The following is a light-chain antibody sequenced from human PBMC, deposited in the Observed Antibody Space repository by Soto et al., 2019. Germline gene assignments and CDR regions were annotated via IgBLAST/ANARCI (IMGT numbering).Light chain of an antibody. CDR1: SSDIGGYNY. J-gene: IGLJ3*02. CDR2: EIN. Sequence: QSALTQPASVSGSPGQSITISCTGTSSDIGGYNYVSWYQQRPGEAPKLMLYEINNRPSGVSNRFSGSKSGNTASLTISGLQAEDEADYYCSSYTTRTTRVFGGGTQLTVL. CDR3: SSYTTRTTRV. V-gene: IGLV2-14*01.